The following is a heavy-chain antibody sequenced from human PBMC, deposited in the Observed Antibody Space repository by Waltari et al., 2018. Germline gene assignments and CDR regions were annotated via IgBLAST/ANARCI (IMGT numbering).Heavy chain of an antibody. V-gene: IGHV3-48*02. CDR3: ALGGLVRGDAFPV. CDR2: ISSTSGSI. CDR1: GFRFGGSN. Sequence: QLVESGGDLVQSGGSLRLSCAASGFRFGGSNMNWVRLAPGQGLEWISYISSTSGSIYYTDSVKGRFTISRDNAKNSVSLQMTSLREEDTAIYFCALGGLVRGDAFPVWGPGTVVTVSS. D-gene: IGHD3-9*01. J-gene: IGHJ3*01.